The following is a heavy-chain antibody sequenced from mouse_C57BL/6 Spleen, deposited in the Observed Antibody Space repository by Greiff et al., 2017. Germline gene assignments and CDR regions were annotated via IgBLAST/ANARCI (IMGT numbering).Heavy chain of an antibody. CDR3: TTYYYGNDFAY. D-gene: IGHD2-2*01. CDR1: GFNIKDYY. CDR2: IDPEDGDT. J-gene: IGHJ3*01. V-gene: IGHV14-1*01. Sequence: EVQLQQSGAELVRPGASVKLSCTASGFNIKDYYMHWVKQRPEQGLEWIGRIDPEDGDTEYAPKFQGKATMTADTSSNTAYLQLSSLTSEDTAVYYCTTYYYGNDFAYWGQGTLVTVSA.